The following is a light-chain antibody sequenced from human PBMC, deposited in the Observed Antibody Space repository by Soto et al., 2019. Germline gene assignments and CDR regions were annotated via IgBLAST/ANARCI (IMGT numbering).Light chain of an antibody. Sequence: DIQMTQSPSSLSASVGDRVTITCRASQAIRNDLGWYQQKSGKAPKRLIYAASTLQTGVPSRFSGSGSGTEFTLTISSLQPEDFATYYCLQPNSYPRTFGGGTKVEIK. V-gene: IGKV1-17*01. CDR2: AAS. J-gene: IGKJ4*01. CDR1: QAIRND. CDR3: LQPNSYPRT.